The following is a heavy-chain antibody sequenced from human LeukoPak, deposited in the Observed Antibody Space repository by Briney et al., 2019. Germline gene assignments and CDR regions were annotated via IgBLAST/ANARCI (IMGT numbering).Heavy chain of an antibody. V-gene: IGHV4-59*01. D-gene: IGHD3-10*01. J-gene: IGHJ4*02. CDR3: ARAQKSYYNKGAYSVTHFDD. CDR2: IYYSGST. CDR1: GDSISDLY. Sequence: PSETLSLTCTVSGDSISDLYWNWIRQPPGKGLEWIGYIYYSGSTQYNPSLKSRVTMSIDTSRSQFSLDLTSVTAADTAFYYCARAQKSYYNKGAYSVTHFDDWGQGTLVTVSS.